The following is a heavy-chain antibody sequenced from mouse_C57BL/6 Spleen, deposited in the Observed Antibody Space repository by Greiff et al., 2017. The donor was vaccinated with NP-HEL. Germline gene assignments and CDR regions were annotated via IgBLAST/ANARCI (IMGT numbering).Heavy chain of an antibody. Sequence: QVTLKESGPGILQPSQTLSLTCSFSGFSLSTFGMGVGWIRQPSGKGLEWLAHIWWDDDKYYNPALKSRLTISKDTSKNQVFLKIANVDTADTATYYCARIPSYGSSYAHYAMDYWGQGTSVTVSS. J-gene: IGHJ4*01. CDR2: IWWDDDK. CDR1: GFSLSTFGMG. D-gene: IGHD1-1*01. V-gene: IGHV8-8*01. CDR3: ARIPSYGSSYAHYAMDY.